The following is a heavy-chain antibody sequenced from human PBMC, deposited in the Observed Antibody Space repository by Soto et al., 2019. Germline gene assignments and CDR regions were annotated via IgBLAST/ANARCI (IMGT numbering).Heavy chain of an antibody. Sequence: ASVKGSCKASGYAYTIDHINCVIQATGQGLEWMGWVNPNSGNTGYAQNFQGRVTMTRDASISTAYMELNSLTSEDTAVYYCARGYRGYSDYDVPWGQGTLVTVSS. J-gene: IGHJ5*01. V-gene: IGHV1-8*01. CDR1: GYAYTIDH. D-gene: IGHD5-12*01. CDR2: VNPNSGNT. CDR3: ARGYRGYSDYDVP.